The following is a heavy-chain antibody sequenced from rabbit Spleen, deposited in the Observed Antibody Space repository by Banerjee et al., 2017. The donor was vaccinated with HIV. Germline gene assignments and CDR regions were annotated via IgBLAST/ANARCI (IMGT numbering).Heavy chain of an antibody. CDR1: GVSLNDKDV. D-gene: IGHD8-1*01. Sequence: QSLEESGGDLVKPEGSLTLTCKASGVSLNDKDVMCWVRQAPGKGLEWIACINAVTGKAVYASWAKGQFTFSKTSSTTVTLQMTSLTAADTATYFCARDSGSSFSTYGMDLWGPGTLVTVS. J-gene: IGHJ6*01. V-gene: IGHV1S40*01. CDR2: INAVTGKA. CDR3: ARDSGSSFSTYGMDL.